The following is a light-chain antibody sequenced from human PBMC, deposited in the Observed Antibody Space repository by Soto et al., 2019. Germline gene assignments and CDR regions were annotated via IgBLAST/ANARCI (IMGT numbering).Light chain of an antibody. J-gene: IGLJ1*01. CDR2: DVY. CDR3: SSYTPSSSYV. CDR1: SSDVGGFNY. V-gene: IGLV2-14*01. Sequence: ALTQPASVSGSPGQSITISCTGTSSDVGGFNYVSWYQQHPGKAPKLLIFDVYSRPSGISNRFSGSKSGNTASLTISGLQAEDEADYYCSSYTPSSSYVFGAGTKVTVL.